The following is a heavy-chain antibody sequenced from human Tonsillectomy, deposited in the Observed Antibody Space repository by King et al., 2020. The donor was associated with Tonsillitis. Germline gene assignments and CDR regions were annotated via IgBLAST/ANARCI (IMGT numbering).Heavy chain of an antibody. Sequence: VQLQESGPGLVKPSETLSLTCTVSGGSIRSYYWSWIRQPPGKGLEWIGYIYYSGSTNYNPSLKSRVTISVDTSKNQFSLKLSSVTAADTAVYYCARESYSYGYGGFDYWGQGTLVTVSS. CDR2: IYYSGST. D-gene: IGHD5-18*01. J-gene: IGHJ4*02. CDR3: ARESYSYGYGGFDY. CDR1: GGSIRSYY. V-gene: IGHV4-59*01.